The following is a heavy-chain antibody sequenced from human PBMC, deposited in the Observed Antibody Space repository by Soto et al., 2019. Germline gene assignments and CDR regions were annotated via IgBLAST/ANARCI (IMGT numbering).Heavy chain of an antibody. Sequence: PGGSLRLSCAASGFTSSSYGIHWVRQAPGKGLEWVAVISYDGSNKYYADSVKGRFTISRDNPKNTLYLQMNSLRAEDTAVYYCAKDPEEYFDYWGQATLVTVS. CDR3: AKDPEEYFDY. J-gene: IGHJ4*02. CDR1: GFTSSSYG. V-gene: IGHV3-30*18. CDR2: ISYDGSNK.